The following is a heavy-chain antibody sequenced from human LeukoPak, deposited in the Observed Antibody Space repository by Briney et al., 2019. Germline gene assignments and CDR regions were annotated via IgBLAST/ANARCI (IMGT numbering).Heavy chain of an antibody. Sequence: GGSLRLSCAASGFTFSSYTMNWVRQAPGRGLEWVSSITGSSSSNYYTDSVKGRFTISRDNSKNTLYLQMNSLRAEDTAVYYCAREYDYGDYVSSSWQHWGQGTLVTVSS. CDR1: GFTFSSYT. CDR3: AREYDYGDYVSSSWQH. D-gene: IGHD4-17*01. CDR2: ITGSSSSN. V-gene: IGHV3-21*01. J-gene: IGHJ1*01.